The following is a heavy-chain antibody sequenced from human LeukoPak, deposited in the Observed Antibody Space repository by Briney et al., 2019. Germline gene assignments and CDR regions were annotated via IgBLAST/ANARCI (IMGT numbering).Heavy chain of an antibody. CDR2: IYYSGST. CDR1: GGSIGSYY. Sequence: PSETLSLTCTVSGGSIGSYYWSWIRQHPGKGLEWIGYIYYSGSTYYNPSLKSRVTISVDTSKNQFSLKLSSVTAADTAVYYCARDRGRSWDNYYYYGMDVWGQGTTVTVSS. J-gene: IGHJ6*02. D-gene: IGHD1-26*01. V-gene: IGHV4-31*03. CDR3: ARDRGRSWDNYYYYGMDV.